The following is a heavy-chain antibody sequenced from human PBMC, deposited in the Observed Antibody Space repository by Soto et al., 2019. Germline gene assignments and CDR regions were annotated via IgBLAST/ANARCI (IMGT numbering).Heavy chain of an antibody. J-gene: IGHJ3*02. CDR1: GVYGGSFSGYY. Sequence: SETLSLTCAIYGVYGGSFSGYYWSWIRQSPGKALEWIVEINYSGRTHYNPSLKSRVTISIDTSKNQFSLKLSSVTAADTAVYYCAWGVVDTAMVPPPGAFDIWGQGTMVTVSS. CDR3: AWGVVDTAMVPPPGAFDI. V-gene: IGHV4-34*01. D-gene: IGHD5-18*01. CDR2: INYSGRT.